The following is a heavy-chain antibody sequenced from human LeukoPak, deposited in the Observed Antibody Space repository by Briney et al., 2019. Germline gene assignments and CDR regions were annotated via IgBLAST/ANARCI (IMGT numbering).Heavy chain of an antibody. V-gene: IGHV1-18*01. CDR3: ALRTGDTAMVHGAFDI. Sequence: GSSVTVSCKASGYTFTSYGISWVRQAPGQGLEWMGWISAYNGNTNYAQKLQGRVTMTTDTSASTAYMELRSLRSDDTAVYYCALRTGDTAMVHGAFDIWGQGTMVTVSS. CDR1: GYTFTSYG. J-gene: IGHJ3*02. D-gene: IGHD5-18*01. CDR2: ISAYNGNT.